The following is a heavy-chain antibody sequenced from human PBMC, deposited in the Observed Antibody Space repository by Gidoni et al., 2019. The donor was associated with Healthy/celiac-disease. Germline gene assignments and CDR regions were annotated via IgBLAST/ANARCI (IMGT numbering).Heavy chain of an antibody. CDR3: ARRYSSPGDY. Sequence: QVQLQQWGAGLLKTSETLSLTCAVYVGSFSGSYWSWIRQPPGKGLEWIGEINHSGSTNYNPSLKSRVTISVDTSKTQFSLKLSSLTAADTSVYYCARRYSSPGDYWGQGTLVTVSS. D-gene: IGHD6-13*01. CDR1: VGSFSGSY. J-gene: IGHJ4*02. V-gene: IGHV4-34*01. CDR2: INHSGST.